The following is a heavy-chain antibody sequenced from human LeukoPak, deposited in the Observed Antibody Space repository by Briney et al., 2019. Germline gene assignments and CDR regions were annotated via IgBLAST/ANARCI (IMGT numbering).Heavy chain of an antibody. CDR1: GGSISSYC. D-gene: IGHD5-24*01. CDR3: ARDYNGGDGYNRLDY. V-gene: IGHV4-59*01. J-gene: IGHJ4*02. CDR2: IYYSGST. Sequence: SETLSLTCTVSGGSISSYCWSWIRQPPGKGLEWIGYIYYSGSTNYNPSLKSRVTISVDTSKNQFSLKLSSVTAADTAVYYCARDYNGGDGYNRLDYWGQGTLVTVSS.